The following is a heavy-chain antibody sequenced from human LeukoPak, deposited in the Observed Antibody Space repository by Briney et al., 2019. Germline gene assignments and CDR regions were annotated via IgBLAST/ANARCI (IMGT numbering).Heavy chain of an antibody. J-gene: IGHJ6*03. CDR1: GYTFTSYG. D-gene: IGHD2-2*01. CDR2: ISAYNGNT. CDR3: ARGAVVPAAIEGAYYYYYMDV. V-gene: IGHV1-18*01. Sequence: ASVKVSCKASGYTFTSYGISWVRQAPGQGLEWMGWISAYNGNTNYAQKLQGRVTMTTDTSTSTAYMELRSLRSDDTAVYYCARGAVVPAAIEGAYYYYYMDVWGKGTTVTVSS.